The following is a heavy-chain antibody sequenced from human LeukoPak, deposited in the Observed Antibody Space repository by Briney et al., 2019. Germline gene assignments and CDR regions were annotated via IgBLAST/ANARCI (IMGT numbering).Heavy chain of an antibody. Sequence: SETLSLTCTVSGGSISSYYWSWIRQPAGKGLEWIGRISTSGTTNYNPSLKSRVTMSVDTSKNQFSLKLSSVTAADTAVYYCARGHRYSYGIYYYYYYMDVWGKGTTVTVSS. J-gene: IGHJ6*03. V-gene: IGHV4-4*07. D-gene: IGHD5-18*01. CDR3: ARGHRYSYGIYYYYYYMDV. CDR2: ISTSGTT. CDR1: GGSISSYY.